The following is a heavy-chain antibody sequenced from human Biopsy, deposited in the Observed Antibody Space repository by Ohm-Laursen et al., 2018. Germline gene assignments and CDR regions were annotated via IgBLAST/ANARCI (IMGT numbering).Heavy chain of an antibody. D-gene: IGHD2/OR15-2a*01. CDR2: IYYSGST. V-gene: IGHV4-59*01. CDR1: GGSMSSDY. J-gene: IGHJ6*02. Sequence: GTLSLTCTVSGGSMSSDYRSWIRQTPGKGLEWIGYIYYSGSTNYNPSLKSRVTISVDTSKNQFSLRLNSVTAADTAVYYCARATNSTGWPYYYFYGMDVWGQGTTVTVSS. CDR3: ARATNSTGWPYYYFYGMDV.